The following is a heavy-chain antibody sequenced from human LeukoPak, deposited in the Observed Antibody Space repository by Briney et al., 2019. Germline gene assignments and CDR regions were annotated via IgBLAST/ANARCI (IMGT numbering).Heavy chain of an antibody. J-gene: IGHJ4*02. Sequence: SQTLSLTCTVPGGSISSGGYYWSWVRQHPGKDLEWIGYIYYSGSPYYNPSLKSRVTISLDASKNQFSLKLSSVTAADTAVYYCARTYGDSSFYDYWGQGTLVTVSS. D-gene: IGHD2-21*02. CDR2: IYYSGSP. V-gene: IGHV4-31*03. CDR3: ARTYGDSSFYDY. CDR1: GGSISSGGYY.